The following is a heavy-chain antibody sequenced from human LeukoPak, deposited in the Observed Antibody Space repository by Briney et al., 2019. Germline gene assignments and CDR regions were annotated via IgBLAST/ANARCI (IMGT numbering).Heavy chain of an antibody. CDR2: TDPGESDT. V-gene: IGHV5-51*01. J-gene: IGHJ4*02. Sequence: GEPLKISCKGSGYSFSNYWIGWVRQMPGKGLEWMGITDPGESDTRYSPSFQGQVTISVDKSISTAYLQWSSLKASDTAMYYCARGDYFGSPTAYSHFDYWGQGTLVTVSS. CDR1: GYSFSNYW. CDR3: ARGDYFGSPTAYSHFDY. D-gene: IGHD3-10*01.